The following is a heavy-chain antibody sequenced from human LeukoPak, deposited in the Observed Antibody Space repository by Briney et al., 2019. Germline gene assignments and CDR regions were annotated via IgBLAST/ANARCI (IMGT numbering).Heavy chain of an antibody. CDR3: ARGSKWLRLTGYFDY. CDR2: IYYSGNT. J-gene: IGHJ4*02. V-gene: IGHV4-39*01. Sequence: PSETLSLTCTVSGGSISSTSYYWGWIHQTPGKGLEWIGSIYYSGNTYYNPSLKSRVTISVDTSKNQFSLKLSSVTAADTAVYYCARGSKWLRLTGYFDYWGQGTLVTVSS. D-gene: IGHD5-12*01. CDR1: GGSISSTSYY.